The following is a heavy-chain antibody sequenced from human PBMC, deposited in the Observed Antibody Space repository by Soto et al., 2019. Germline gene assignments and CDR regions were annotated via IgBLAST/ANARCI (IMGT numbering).Heavy chain of an antibody. CDR3: AGHRVELLWFGELNWFYP. CDR2: IYYSGST. V-gene: IGHV4-39*01. D-gene: IGHD3-10*01. CDR1: GGSISSSSYY. J-gene: IGHJ5*02. Sequence: QLQLQESGPGLVKPSETLSLTCTVSGGSISSSSYYWGWIRQPPGKGLAWIGSIYYSGSTYYNPSLKSRVTISVDTSTNQFSLKLSSVTAADPAVYYCAGHRVELLWFGELNWFYPWGQGTLVTVSS.